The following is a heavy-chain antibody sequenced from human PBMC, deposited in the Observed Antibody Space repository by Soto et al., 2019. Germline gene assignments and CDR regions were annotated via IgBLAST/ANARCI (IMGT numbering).Heavy chain of an antibody. CDR1: GGSFSSGGYS. D-gene: IGHD6-19*01. CDR3: ARHKEQWLATHFGY. J-gene: IGHJ4*02. Sequence: PSETLSLTCAVYGGSFSSGGYSWSWIRQPPGKGLEWIGYIYHSGSTYYNPSLKSRVTISVDTSRNQFSLKLTSVTATDTAVYYCARHKEQWLATHFGYWGQGTLVTVSS. V-gene: IGHV4-30-2*01. CDR2: IYHSGST.